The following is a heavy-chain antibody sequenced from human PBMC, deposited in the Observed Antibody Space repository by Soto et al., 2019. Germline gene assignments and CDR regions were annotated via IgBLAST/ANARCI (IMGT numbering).Heavy chain of an antibody. Sequence: TSETLSLTCAVYGGSFSGYYWSWIRQPPGKGLEWIGEINHSGSTNYNPSLKSRVTISVDTSKNQFSLKLSSVTAADTAVYYCAVKVGVTTELGWFDPWGQGTLVTVSS. CDR2: INHSGST. CDR1: GGSFSGYY. J-gene: IGHJ5*02. D-gene: IGHD2-21*02. V-gene: IGHV4-34*01. CDR3: AVKVGVTTELGWFDP.